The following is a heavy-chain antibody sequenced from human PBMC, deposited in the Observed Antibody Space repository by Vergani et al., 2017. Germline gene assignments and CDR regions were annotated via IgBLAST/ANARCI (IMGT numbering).Heavy chain of an antibody. J-gene: IGHJ4*02. CDR3: ARRAVHYVSGRLYNGIDH. V-gene: IGHV4-39*01. CDR1: GGSISSSSYY. D-gene: IGHD3-10*01. CDR2: IYYSGST. Sequence: QVQLEESGPGLVKPSETLSLTCTVSGGSISSSSYYWGWIRQPPGKGLEWIGSIYYSGSTYYNPSLKSRVTISVDTSKNQFSLKLSSVTAADTAVYYCARRAVHYVSGRLYNGIDHWGQGTLVTVSS.